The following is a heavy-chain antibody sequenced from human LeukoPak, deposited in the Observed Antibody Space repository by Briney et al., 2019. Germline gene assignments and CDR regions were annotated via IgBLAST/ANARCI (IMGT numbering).Heavy chain of an antibody. Sequence: GESLKISCKGSGYTFSSYWIGWVRQMPGKGLEWMGSIYPGDSDTRYSPSLQGQVTISVDTSIGTAYLQWSSLKASDTAIYYCARQNDFRLDYWGQGTLVTVSS. V-gene: IGHV5-51*01. J-gene: IGHJ4*02. D-gene: IGHD3-3*01. CDR2: IYPGDSDT. CDR3: ARQNDFRLDY. CDR1: GYTFSSYW.